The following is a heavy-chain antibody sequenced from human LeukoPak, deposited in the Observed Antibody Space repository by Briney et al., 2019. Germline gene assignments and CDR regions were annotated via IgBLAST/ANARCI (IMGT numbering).Heavy chain of an antibody. V-gene: IGHV3-21*01. D-gene: IGHD3-3*01. Sequence: KPGGSLRLSCAASGFTYSSYSMNWVRQAPGKGLEWVSSISSSSSYIYYADSVKGRFTISRDNAKNSLYLQMNSLRAEDTAVYYCARDFFEDYDFTWGQGTLVTVSS. CDR2: ISSSSSYI. CDR3: ARDFFEDYDFT. CDR1: GFTYSSYS. J-gene: IGHJ5*02.